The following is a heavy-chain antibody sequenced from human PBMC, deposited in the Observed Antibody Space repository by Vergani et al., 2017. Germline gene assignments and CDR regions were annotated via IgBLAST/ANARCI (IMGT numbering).Heavy chain of an antibody. CDR3: ARDRDGWEPGAFDI. V-gene: IGHV4-59*01. Sequence: QVQLQESGPGLVKPSETLSLTCTVSGGSISSYYWSWIRQPPGKGLEWIGYIYYSGSTNYNPSLKSRVTISVDTSKNQFSLKLSSVTAADTAVYYCARDRDGWEPGAFDIWGQGTMVTVSS. CDR2: IYYSGST. D-gene: IGHD1-26*01. CDR1: GGSISSYY. J-gene: IGHJ3*02.